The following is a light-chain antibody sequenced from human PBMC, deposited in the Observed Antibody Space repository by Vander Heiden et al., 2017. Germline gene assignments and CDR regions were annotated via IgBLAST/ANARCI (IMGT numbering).Light chain of an antibody. CDR3: QLWDISSDQGV. CDR1: NSGTKS. V-gene: IGLV3-21*03. CDR2: DDS. Sequence: SYVLTHPPSVSVAPGKTARLTCGGNNSGTKSVHWYQQKPGQAPVLVVYDDSDRPSGIPERFSGSNSGNTATLTISRAEAGDEADYYCQLWDISSDQGVFGGGTKVTVL. J-gene: IGLJ3*02.